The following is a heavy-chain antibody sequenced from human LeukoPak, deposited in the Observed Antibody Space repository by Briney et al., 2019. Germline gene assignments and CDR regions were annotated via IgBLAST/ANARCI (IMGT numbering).Heavy chain of an antibody. CDR2: IYYSGAT. J-gene: IGHJ3*02. CDR1: GGSISSYY. CDR3: ARPAVAPYAFDI. D-gene: IGHD6-19*01. V-gene: IGHV4-59*01. Sequence: SETLSLTCTVSGGSISSYYWSWIRQPPGKALEWIGYIYYSGATNYNPSLKSRVTISVHTSKNQFSLKLSSVTAADTAVYYCARPAVAPYAFDIWGQGTMVTVSS.